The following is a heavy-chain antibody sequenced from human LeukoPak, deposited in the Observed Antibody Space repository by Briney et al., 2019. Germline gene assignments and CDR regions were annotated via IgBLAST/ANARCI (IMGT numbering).Heavy chain of an antibody. CDR1: GGSISSSSYY. CDR2: IYYSGST. CDR3: ARLQLWFYRWFDP. V-gene: IGHV4-39*07. J-gene: IGHJ5*02. Sequence: PSETLSLTCTVSGGSISSSSYYWGWIRQPPGKGLEWIGSIYYSGSTYYNPSLKSRVTISVDTSKNQFSLKLSSVTAADTAVYYCARLQLWFYRWFDPWGQGTLVTVSS. D-gene: IGHD5-18*01.